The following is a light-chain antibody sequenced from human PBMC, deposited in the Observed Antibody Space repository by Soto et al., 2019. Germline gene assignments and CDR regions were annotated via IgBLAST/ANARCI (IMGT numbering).Light chain of an antibody. CDR2: GAS. J-gene: IGKJ1*01. CDR3: HQYGSSPWT. V-gene: IGKV3-20*01. CDR1: QSVSSNY. Sequence: EIVLTQSPGTLSLSPGERATLSCRASQSVSSNYLAWYQQKPGQAPGLLIHGASRRPTGIPDRFSGSGSGTDFTLAISRLEPEDFAVYYCHQYGSSPWTFGQGTKVDTK.